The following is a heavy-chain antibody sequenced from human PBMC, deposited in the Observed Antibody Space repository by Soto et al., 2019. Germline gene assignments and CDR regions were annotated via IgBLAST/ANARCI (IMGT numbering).Heavy chain of an antibody. Sequence: QVQLVQSGAEVKKPGSSVKVSCKASGGTFSSYAISWVRQAPGQGLEWMGGIIPIFGTANYAQKFQGRVTITADESTSTAYMELSSLRSEDTAVYYCARVVDSSGYYPYYFDYWGQGTLVTVSS. J-gene: IGHJ4*02. D-gene: IGHD3-22*01. CDR3: ARVVDSSGYYPYYFDY. CDR1: GGTFSSYA. V-gene: IGHV1-69*01. CDR2: IIPIFGTA.